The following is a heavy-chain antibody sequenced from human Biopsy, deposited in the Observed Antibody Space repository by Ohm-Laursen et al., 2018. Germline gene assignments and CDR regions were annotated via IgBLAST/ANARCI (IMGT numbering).Heavy chain of an antibody. CDR2: ISGSSNNI. V-gene: IGHV3-9*01. D-gene: IGHD6-25*01. J-gene: IGHJ4*01. CDR1: GFIFSDYG. CDR3: TKRRTAVRPFDS. Sequence: SLRLSCSASGFIFSDYGMHWVRQAPGKGLEWVSGISGSSNNIIYADSVRGRFTISRDNAKSSLYLKMNSLRSEDTAFYYCTKRRTAVRPFDSWGHGTLVTVSS.